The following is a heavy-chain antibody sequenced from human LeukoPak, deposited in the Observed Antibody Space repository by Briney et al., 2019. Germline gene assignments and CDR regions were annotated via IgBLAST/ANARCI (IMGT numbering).Heavy chain of an antibody. J-gene: IGHJ5*02. CDR2: MNPNNNNV. CDR1: VYTFTSYD. CDR3: ARGAFLPQYRRDFDP. Sequence: ASVKVSCKASVYTFTSYDINWVRQATGQGLEWMGWMNPNNNNVGYAQKFQGRVTMTRDTSISTAYMELGGLTSEDTAVYYCARGAFLPQYRRDFDPWGQGTLVTVSS. V-gene: IGHV1-8*01. D-gene: IGHD6-6*01.